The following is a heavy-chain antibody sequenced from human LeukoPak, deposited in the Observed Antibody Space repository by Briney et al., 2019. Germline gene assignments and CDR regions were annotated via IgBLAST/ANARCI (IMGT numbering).Heavy chain of an antibody. CDR1: GLTVSSNS. V-gene: IGHV3-53*01. CDR3: ARRAGAYSHPYDY. J-gene: IGHJ4*02. CDR2: IYSGGST. D-gene: IGHD4/OR15-4a*01. Sequence: GGSLRLSCAASGLTVSSNSMSWVRQAPGKGLEWVSFIYSGGSTYYADSVKGRFTISRDNSRNTLYLQMNSLRADDTAVYYCARRAGAYSHPYDYWGQGTLVTVSS.